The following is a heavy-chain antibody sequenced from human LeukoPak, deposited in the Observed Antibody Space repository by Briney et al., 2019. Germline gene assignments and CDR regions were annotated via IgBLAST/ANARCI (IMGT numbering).Heavy chain of an antibody. CDR1: GFTFNTYN. V-gene: IGHV3-48*02. Sequence: GGSLRLSCAASGFTFNTYNMSWIRQAPGKGLEWVSCIGSGGDIIYSADSVTGRFTISRDNARNSLFLQMNSLRDEDTAVYFCARAYSHPRSPKFFDYWGQGALVTVSS. D-gene: IGHD2-21*01. CDR2: IGSGGDII. CDR3: ARAYSHPRSPKFFDY. J-gene: IGHJ4*02.